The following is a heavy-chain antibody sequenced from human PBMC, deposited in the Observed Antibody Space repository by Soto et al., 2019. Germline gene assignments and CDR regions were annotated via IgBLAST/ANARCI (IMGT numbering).Heavy chain of an antibody. Sequence: EVQLVESGGGLVQPGRSLRLSCSASGFSFDDFAMHWVRQVPGKGLEWVSGISWNSGTIDYVDSVKGRFTISRDNAKKSLYLQMNILRAEDTALYYCAKARTGTFGGLIVHYGLDVWGQGTTVTVSS. V-gene: IGHV3-9*01. D-gene: IGHD3-16*02. CDR1: GFSFDDFA. CDR2: ISWNSGTI. CDR3: AKARTGTFGGLIVHYGLDV. J-gene: IGHJ6*02.